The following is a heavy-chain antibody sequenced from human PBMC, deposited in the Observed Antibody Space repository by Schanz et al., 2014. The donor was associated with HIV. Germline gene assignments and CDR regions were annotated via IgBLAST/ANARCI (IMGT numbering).Heavy chain of an antibody. V-gene: IGHV3-74*01. D-gene: IGHD6-6*01. CDR3: AKDRSSSTYKYNGLDV. Sequence: EVQLVESGGGFVQPGGSLTVSCAASGFTFSDYWMHWVRQAPGKGLVWVSRINEDGSSTRYADSVKGRFTISRDNARNTLYLQMNRLRAEDTAVYYCAKDRSSSTYKYNGLDVWGQGTTVTVSS. CDR2: INEDGSST. CDR1: GFTFSDYW. J-gene: IGHJ6*02.